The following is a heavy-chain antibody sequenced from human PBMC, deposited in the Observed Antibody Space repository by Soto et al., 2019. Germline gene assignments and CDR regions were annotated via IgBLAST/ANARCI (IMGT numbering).Heavy chain of an antibody. D-gene: IGHD3-10*01. CDR2: FDPEDGET. J-gene: IGHJ3*02. Sequence: GASVTVSCKVSGYTLTELSMHWVRQAPGKGLEWMGGFDPEDGETIYAQKFQGRVTMTEDTSTDTAYMELSSLRSEDTAVYYCATNPISDHDAFDIWGQGTMVTVSS. V-gene: IGHV1-24*01. CDR1: GYTLTELS. CDR3: ATNPISDHDAFDI.